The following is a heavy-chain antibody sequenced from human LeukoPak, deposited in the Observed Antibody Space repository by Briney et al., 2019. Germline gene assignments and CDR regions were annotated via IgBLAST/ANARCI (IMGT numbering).Heavy chain of an antibody. D-gene: IGHD3-22*01. CDR2: IYTSENT. CDR3: ATRSAYYYDSSGYDY. V-gene: IGHV4-4*07. CDR1: GDSISSNY. J-gene: IGHJ4*02. Sequence: SETLSLTCTVSGDSISSNYWSWIRQSAGKGLEWIGRIYTSENTIYNPSLKSRVTMSVDTSKNQFSLKVNSVTAADTAVYYCATRSAYYYDSSGYDYWGQGTLVTVSS.